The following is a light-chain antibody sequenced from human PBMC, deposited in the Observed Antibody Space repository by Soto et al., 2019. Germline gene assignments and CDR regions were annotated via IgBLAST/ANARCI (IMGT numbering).Light chain of an antibody. Sequence: IVMTQSPLSLPVTPGEPASISCRSSQSLLHSNGYNHVDWYLQKPGQSPHVLIFLGSNRASGVPDRFSGSGSGTDFTLTISSLEPEDFAIYYCQQRQYWPPITFGRGTRLEI. V-gene: IGKV2-28*01. CDR1: QSLLHSNGYNH. CDR3: QQRQYWPPIT. CDR2: LGS. J-gene: IGKJ5*01.